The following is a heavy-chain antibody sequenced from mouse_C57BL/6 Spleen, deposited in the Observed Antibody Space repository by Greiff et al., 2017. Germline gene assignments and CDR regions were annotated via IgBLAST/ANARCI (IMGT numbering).Heavy chain of an antibody. Sequence: EVKLLESGPGLAKPSPTLSLTCSVTGYSITSDYWNWIRQFPGNKLEYMGYISYSGSTYYNPSLKSRISISRDTSKYQYYLQLKSVPTEDTATYYCARLDGRWYFDGWGTGTTVTVSS. CDR2: ISYSGST. CDR1: GYSITSDY. D-gene: IGHD2-3*01. V-gene: IGHV3-8*01. J-gene: IGHJ1*03. CDR3: ARLDGRWYFDG.